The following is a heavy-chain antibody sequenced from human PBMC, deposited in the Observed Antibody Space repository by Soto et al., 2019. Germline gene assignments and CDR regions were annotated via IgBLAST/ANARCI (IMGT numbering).Heavy chain of an antibody. J-gene: IGHJ4*02. CDR1: GGIFSSNT. D-gene: IGHD2-21*02. CDR3: ASKAACGGDCYAFDS. Sequence: QVYLVQSGAEVKKPGSSVKISCKASGGIFSSNTINWVRQAAGQGLEWMGGIIPLFGTANYAEEFQGRVTITADKSTKTEYMELTSLRSEDTAVYYCASKAACGGDCYAFDSWGQGTLVTVSS. CDR2: IIPLFGTA. V-gene: IGHV1-69*06.